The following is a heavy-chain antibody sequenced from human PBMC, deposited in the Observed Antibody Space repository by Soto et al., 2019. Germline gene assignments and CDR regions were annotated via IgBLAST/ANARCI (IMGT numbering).Heavy chain of an antibody. CDR1: GYTFTSYA. J-gene: IGHJ5*02. V-gene: IGHV1-3*01. D-gene: IGHD5-18*01. CDR3: ARDVPSVDTAMVKYNWFDP. Sequence: ASVKVSCKASGYTFTSYAMHWVRQAPGQGLEWMGWINAGNGNTKYSQKFQGRVTITRDTSASTAYMELSSLRSEDTAVYYCARDVPSVDTAMVKYNWFDPWGQGTLVTVSS. CDR2: INAGNGNT.